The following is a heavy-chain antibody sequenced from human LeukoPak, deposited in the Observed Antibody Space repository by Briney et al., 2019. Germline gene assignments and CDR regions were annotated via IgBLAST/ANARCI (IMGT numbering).Heavy chain of an antibody. V-gene: IGHV4-59*12. D-gene: IGHD3-22*01. CDR1: GGSISSYY. J-gene: IGHJ4*02. CDR3: ARDPPGYYDSSGYYFDY. Sequence: SETLSLTCTVSGGSISSYYWSWIRQPPGKGLEWIGYIYYSGSTNYNPSLKSRVAISVDTSKNQFSLKLSSVTAADTAVYHCARDPPGYYDSSGYYFDYWGQGTLVTVSS. CDR2: IYYSGST.